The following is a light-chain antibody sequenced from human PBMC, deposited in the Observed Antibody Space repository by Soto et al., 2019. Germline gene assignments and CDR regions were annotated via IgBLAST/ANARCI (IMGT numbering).Light chain of an antibody. J-gene: IGKJ1*01. Sequence: DIVMTQSPDSLAVSLGERATINCKSSQRVLYSSNNKNYLAWYQQKPGQPPKLLIYWASTRESGVPDRFSGSGSGTDFTLTISGLQAEDVAVYYCQQYYSTPQTFGQGTKVEL. CDR3: QQYYSTPQT. CDR2: WAS. CDR1: QRVLYSSNNKNY. V-gene: IGKV4-1*01.